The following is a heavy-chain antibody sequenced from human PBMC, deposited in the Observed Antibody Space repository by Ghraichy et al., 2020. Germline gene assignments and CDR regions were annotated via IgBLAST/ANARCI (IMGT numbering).Heavy chain of an antibody. CDR3: ARMRSSGRYYYYVMDV. D-gene: IGHD6-19*01. J-gene: IGHJ6*02. Sequence: SQTLSLTCTVSDYSISSGYYWGWVRQPPGKGLEWIGSIYHSGSTYSNPSLKSRVTILLDMSKNQLSLKLSSVTAADTAVYYCARMRSSGRYYYYVMDVWGQGTTVTVSS. V-gene: IGHV4-38-2*02. CDR2: IYHSGST. CDR1: DYSISSGYY.